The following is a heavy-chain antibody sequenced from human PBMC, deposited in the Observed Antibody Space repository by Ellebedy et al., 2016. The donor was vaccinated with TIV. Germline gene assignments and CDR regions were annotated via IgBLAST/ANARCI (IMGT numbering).Heavy chain of an antibody. CDR1: GFTFSSYG. CDR3: ATSIVGAPVLGADY. V-gene: IGHV3-30*02. CDR2: IGYDGSNK. D-gene: IGHD1-26*01. J-gene: IGHJ4*02. Sequence: GGSLRLSXVASGFTFSSYGMHWVRQAPGKGLEWVAFIGYDGSNKYCADSVKGRFSISRDNYHNMLYLQMNSLRVEDTAVYYCATSIVGAPVLGADYWGQGSLVTVSS.